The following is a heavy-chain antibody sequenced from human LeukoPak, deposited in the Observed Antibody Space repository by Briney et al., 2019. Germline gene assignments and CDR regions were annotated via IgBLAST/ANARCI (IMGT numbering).Heavy chain of an antibody. Sequence: ASVKVSCKASGYTFTGYYMHWVRQAPGQGLDWMGWINPNSGGTNYAQKFQGRVTMTRDTSISTAYMELSRLRSDDTAVYYCARDLPTIPKLLGFGEARDDAFDIWGQGTMVTVSS. CDR3: ARDLPTIPKLLGFGEARDDAFDI. J-gene: IGHJ3*02. V-gene: IGHV1-2*02. D-gene: IGHD3-10*01. CDR2: INPNSGGT. CDR1: GYTFTGYY.